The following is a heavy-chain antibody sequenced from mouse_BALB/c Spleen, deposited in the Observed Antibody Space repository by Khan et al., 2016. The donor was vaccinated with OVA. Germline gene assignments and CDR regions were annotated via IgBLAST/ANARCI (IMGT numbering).Heavy chain of an antibody. CDR2: IWADGGT. CDR1: GFSLTSYG. Sequence: QVQLQQSGPGLVAPSQTLSLTCTVSGFSLTSYGVHWVRQPPGKGLEWLGVIWADGGTNYYSAIMTRRSISKDNSKSHVFLKMNSPQTDDTAMYYCARLEDIWGQGTTLTVSS. J-gene: IGHJ2*01. V-gene: IGHV2-9*02. D-gene: IGHD1-3*01. CDR3: ARLEDI.